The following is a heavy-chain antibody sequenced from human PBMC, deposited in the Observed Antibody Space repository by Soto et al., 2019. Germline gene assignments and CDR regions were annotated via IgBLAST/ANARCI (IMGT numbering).Heavy chain of an antibody. Sequence: QVQLVQSGAEVKKPGASVKVSCKASGYTFTIYAISWVRQAPGQGLEWVGWISAYNGNTNYAQKLQGRVTMTTDTSTSTAYMELRSLRSDATAMYYCARDAAAGLNAYWAQGTLVTVSS. J-gene: IGHJ4*02. D-gene: IGHD6-13*01. CDR1: GYTFTIYA. V-gene: IGHV1-18*01. CDR2: ISAYNGNT. CDR3: ARDAAAGLNAY.